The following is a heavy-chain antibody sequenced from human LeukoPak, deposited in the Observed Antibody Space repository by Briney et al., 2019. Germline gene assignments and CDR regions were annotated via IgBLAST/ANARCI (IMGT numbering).Heavy chain of an antibody. J-gene: IGHJ3*02. CDR1: GFTFSTYW. Sequence: GGSLRLSCAASGFTFSTYWMHWVREAPGKGLVWVSRIKTDGSNTGYADSVKGRFTISRDNAKNTLYLQMNSLRAEDTAVYYCARAGTGSRNAFDIWGQGTMVTVSS. CDR3: ARAGTGSRNAFDI. V-gene: IGHV3-74*01. D-gene: IGHD3/OR15-3a*01. CDR2: IKTDGSNT.